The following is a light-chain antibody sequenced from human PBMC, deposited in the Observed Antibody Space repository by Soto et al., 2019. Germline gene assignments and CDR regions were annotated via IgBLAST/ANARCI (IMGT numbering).Light chain of an antibody. V-gene: IGKV1-39*01. J-gene: IGKJ5*01. CDR1: QSPSNY. Sequence: DIQMTQSPSSLSASVGDRITITCRASQSPSNYLNWYQQKPGTAPKLLISGTSSLQSGVPSRFSGTGSGTDFTLTISSLQPEDIATYYCQQSYSLPITCGQGTRLEIK. CDR2: GTS. CDR3: QQSYSLPIT.